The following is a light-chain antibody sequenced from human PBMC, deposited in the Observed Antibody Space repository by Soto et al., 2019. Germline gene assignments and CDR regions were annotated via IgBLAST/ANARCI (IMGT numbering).Light chain of an antibody. CDR2: GAS. Sequence: ENVLTQSPGTLSLSPGERATLSFRASQSVGSYLGWYQKKPGQAPRLLIYGASNRATGIPDRFSGSGSGTDFTLTISRLEPEDFAVYYCQHYGGPPPWTFGQGTKVEIK. V-gene: IGKV3-20*01. CDR3: QHYGGPPPWT. J-gene: IGKJ1*01. CDR1: QSVGSY.